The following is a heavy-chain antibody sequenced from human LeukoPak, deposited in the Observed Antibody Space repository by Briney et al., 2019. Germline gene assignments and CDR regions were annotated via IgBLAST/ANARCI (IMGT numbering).Heavy chain of an antibody. V-gene: IGHV3-48*04. Sequence: PGGSLRLSCAASGLTLSSYSMNWLRQAPGKGPEWVAYIGRSNSVIHYADSVKGRFTISRDNAKNLLYLQMLSLRTEDTAVYYCTKGGTELVIPTYWGQGTLVTVSS. D-gene: IGHD3-9*01. CDR1: GLTLSSYS. CDR2: IGRSNSVI. CDR3: TKGGTELVIPTY. J-gene: IGHJ4*02.